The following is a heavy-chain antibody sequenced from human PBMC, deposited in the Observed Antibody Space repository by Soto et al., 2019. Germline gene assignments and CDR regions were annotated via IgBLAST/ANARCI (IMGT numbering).Heavy chain of an antibody. Sequence: QVQLVQSGAEVKKPGASVKVSCKASGYTFTSYDINWVRQATGQGLEWMGWMNPNSGNTGYAQKFQGRVTMTRNTSISTAYMELSSLRSEDTAVYYCARGLRITGTTPGVYYFDYWGQGTRVTVSS. D-gene: IGHD1-20*01. CDR2: MNPNSGNT. CDR1: GYTFTSYD. V-gene: IGHV1-8*01. CDR3: ARGLRITGTTPGVYYFDY. J-gene: IGHJ4*02.